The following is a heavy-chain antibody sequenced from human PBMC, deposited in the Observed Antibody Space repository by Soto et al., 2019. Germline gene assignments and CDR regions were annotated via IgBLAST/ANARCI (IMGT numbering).Heavy chain of an antibody. CDR3: ARGYCSSIGCSHYFDY. D-gene: IGHD2-2*01. CDR2: INPTTGDT. CDR1: GYTFTGNY. J-gene: IGHJ4*02. V-gene: IGHV1-2*02. Sequence: PRPPVKVSCKASGYTFTGNYMHWVRQAPGQGLEWMALINPTTGDTKYAQKFQGRVTVTWDTSISTAYMDLSRLRSEDTAIYYCARGYCSSIGCSHYFDYWGQGTLVTVSS.